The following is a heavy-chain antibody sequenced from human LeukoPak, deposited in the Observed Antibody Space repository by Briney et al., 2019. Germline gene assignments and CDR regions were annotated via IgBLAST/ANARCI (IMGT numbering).Heavy chain of an antibody. CDR1: GGSISSYY. CDR2: VKQDGSEK. D-gene: IGHD6-19*01. CDR3: AKELSSGRDY. J-gene: IGHJ4*02. V-gene: IGHV3-7*01. Sequence: ETLSLTCTVSGGSISSYYWSWIRQPPGKGLEWVANVKQDGSEKYYLDSVKGRFTISRDNAKTSLYLQMDSLRAEDTAVYFCAKELSSGRDYWGQGTLVTVSS.